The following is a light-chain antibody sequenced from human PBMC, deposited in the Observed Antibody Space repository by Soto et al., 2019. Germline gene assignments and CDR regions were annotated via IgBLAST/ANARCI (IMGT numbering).Light chain of an antibody. CDR3: QQYYTTPRT. CDR2: WAS. V-gene: IGKV4-1*01. Sequence: DIVMTQSPESLPVSLGERATITCKSSQSVLDSSNNKHYLAWFQQKPRQPPRLLIYWASTRQSGVPDRFSGSGSWTDFTLTISRLQAEDVAVYFCQQYYTTPRTFGRGTKLEIK. J-gene: IGKJ2*02. CDR1: QSVLDSSNNKHY.